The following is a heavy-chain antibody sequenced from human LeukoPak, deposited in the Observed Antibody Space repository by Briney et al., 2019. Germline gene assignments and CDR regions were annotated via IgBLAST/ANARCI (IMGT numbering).Heavy chain of an antibody. D-gene: IGHD6-19*01. CDR1: GFTFSSYA. Sequence: GGSLRLSCAASGFTFSSYAMSWVRQAPGKGLEWVSAISGSGGSTYYADSVKGRFTIPRDNSKNTLYLQMNSLRAEDTAVYYCAKEGPYSSGWFPARAGGYFQHWGQGTLVTVSS. CDR2: ISGSGGST. CDR3: AKEGPYSSGWFPARAGGYFQH. J-gene: IGHJ1*01. V-gene: IGHV3-23*01.